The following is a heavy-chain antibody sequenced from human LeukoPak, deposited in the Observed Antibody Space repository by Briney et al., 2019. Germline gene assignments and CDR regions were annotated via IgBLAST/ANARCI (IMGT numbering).Heavy chain of an antibody. J-gene: IGHJ5*02. CDR1: GGSISSGGYY. CDR3: AREVVRDSSATRRGNWFDP. Sequence: SETLSLTCTVSGGSISSGGYYWSWIRQHPGKGLVWIGYIYYSGSTYYNPSLKSRVTISVDTSKNQFSLKLSSVTAADTAVYYCAREVVRDSSATRRGNWFDPWGQGTLVTVSS. V-gene: IGHV4-31*03. CDR2: IYYSGST. D-gene: IGHD3-22*01.